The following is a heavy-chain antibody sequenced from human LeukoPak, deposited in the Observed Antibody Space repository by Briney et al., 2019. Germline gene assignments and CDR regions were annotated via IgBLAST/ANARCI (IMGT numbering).Heavy chain of an antibody. CDR1: GFTFSGYS. Sequence: GGSLRLSCAASGFTFSGYSMNWVRQAPGKGLEWVSYISSSSTIYYADSVKGRFTISRDNAKNSLYLQMNSLRDEDTAVYYCARGYRESDYWGQGTLVTVSS. D-gene: IGHD3-10*01. V-gene: IGHV3-48*02. J-gene: IGHJ4*02. CDR2: ISSSSTI. CDR3: ARGYRESDY.